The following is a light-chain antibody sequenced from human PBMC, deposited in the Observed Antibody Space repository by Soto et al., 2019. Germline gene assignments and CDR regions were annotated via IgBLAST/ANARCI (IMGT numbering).Light chain of an antibody. CDR3: QVWDDSTDHIYV. V-gene: IGLV3-21*02. Sequence: SYELTQPPSVSVAPGQTARITCGGNNVGSKSVHWYQQKSGQAPVVVVYDDTDRPSGIPERFSGSNSGNTATLTISRVEAGDEADNYCQVWDDSTDHIYVFGTGTKVTVL. J-gene: IGLJ1*01. CDR1: NVGSKS. CDR2: DDT.